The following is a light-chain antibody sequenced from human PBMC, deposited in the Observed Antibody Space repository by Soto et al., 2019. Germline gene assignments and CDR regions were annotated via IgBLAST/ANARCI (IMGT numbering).Light chain of an antibody. Sequence: EIVLTQSPGTLSLSPGESATLSCRASQRVSSSYLAWYQQKPGQAPRLLIYGASSRATGIPDRFSGSGSGTDFTLTISRLEPEDFAVYYCQQYGSSRTFGQETKVQIK. CDR3: QQYGSSRT. CDR2: GAS. J-gene: IGKJ1*01. V-gene: IGKV3-20*01. CDR1: QRVSSSY.